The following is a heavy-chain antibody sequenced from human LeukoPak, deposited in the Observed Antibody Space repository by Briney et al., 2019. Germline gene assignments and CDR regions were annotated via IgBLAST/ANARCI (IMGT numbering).Heavy chain of an antibody. J-gene: IGHJ6*02. V-gene: IGHV3-64*01. CDR3: ARDGEWELPDVGYYYGTDV. CDR1: GFTFSSYA. Sequence: GGSLRLSCAASGFTFSSYAMHWVRQAPGKGLEYVSAISSNGGSTYYANSVKGRFTISRDNSKNTLYLQMGSLRAEDMAVYYCARDGEWELPDVGYYYGTDVWGQGTTVTVSS. CDR2: ISSNGGST. D-gene: IGHD1-26*01.